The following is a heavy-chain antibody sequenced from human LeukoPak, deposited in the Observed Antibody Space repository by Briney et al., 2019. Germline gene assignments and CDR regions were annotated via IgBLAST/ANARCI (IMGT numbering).Heavy chain of an antibody. CDR3: ARVRLYGSGSYSDY. V-gene: IGHV3-20*04. Sequence: PGGSLRLSCVASGFTFDDYGMSWVRQAPGKGLEWVSGINWNGGSTGYADSVKGRFTISRDNAKNSLYLQMNSLRAEDTALYYCARVRLYGSGSYSDYWGQGTLVTVSS. CDR1: GFTFDDYG. CDR2: INWNGGST. J-gene: IGHJ4*02. D-gene: IGHD3-10*01.